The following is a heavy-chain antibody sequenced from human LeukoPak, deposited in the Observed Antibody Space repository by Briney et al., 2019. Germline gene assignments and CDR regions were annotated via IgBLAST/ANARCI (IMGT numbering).Heavy chain of an antibody. V-gene: IGHV3-21*01. J-gene: IGHJ4*02. Sequence: PGGSLRLSCAASGFTFSSYSMNWVRQAPGKGLEWVSSISSSSSYIYYADSVKGRFTISRDNAKNSLYLQMNSLRAEDTAVYYCARDSNIVVVPAAILGGGDYWGQGTLVTVSS. CDR1: GFTFSSYS. CDR2: ISSSSSYI. D-gene: IGHD2-2*01. CDR3: ARDSNIVVVPAAILGGGDY.